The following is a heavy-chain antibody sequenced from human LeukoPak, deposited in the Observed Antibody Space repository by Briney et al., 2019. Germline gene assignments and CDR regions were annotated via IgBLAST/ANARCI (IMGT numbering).Heavy chain of an antibody. Sequence: RGSLRLSCAASGFTFSSYWMSWVRQAPGKGLEWVANIKQDGSEKYYVDSVKGRFTISRDNSKNTLYLQMNSLRAEDTAVYYCARDSGRLYYFDYWGQGTLVTDSS. CDR3: ARDSGRLYYFDY. D-gene: IGHD1-26*01. J-gene: IGHJ4*02. CDR1: GFTFSSYW. CDR2: IKQDGSEK. V-gene: IGHV3-7*01.